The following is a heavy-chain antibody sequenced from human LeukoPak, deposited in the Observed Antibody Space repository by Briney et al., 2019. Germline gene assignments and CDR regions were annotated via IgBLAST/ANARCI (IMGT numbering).Heavy chain of an antibody. V-gene: IGHV4-4*09. CDR1: GGSMSGYY. D-gene: IGHD6-19*01. CDR2: TFSSGAT. J-gene: IGHJ4*02. CDR3: AKDQGVTVAVAGTRKWAFDY. Sequence: SETLSLTCIVSGGSMSGYYWSWIRQPPGKGLEWIGYTFSSGATTYNPSLKSRVTISVDTSGSQFSLNLSSVTAADTAVYHCAKDQGVTVAVAGTRKWAFDYWGQGTLVTVSS.